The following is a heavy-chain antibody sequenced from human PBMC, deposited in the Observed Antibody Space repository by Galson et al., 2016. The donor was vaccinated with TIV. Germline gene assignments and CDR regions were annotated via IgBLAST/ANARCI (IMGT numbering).Heavy chain of an antibody. J-gene: IGHJ4*02. Sequence: PALVKPTQTLTLTCTFSGFSLHTDGMCVNWIRQPPGKALEWLARIDWDDDKSYTSSLKTRLTISKDTSKNQVVLTMTNMDPVDTTTYYCARISGYYDSSGHYIPRSFDYWGQGNLVTVSS. CDR1: GFSLHTDGMC. CDR3: ARISGYYDSSGHYIPRSFDY. D-gene: IGHD3-22*01. V-gene: IGHV2-70*11. CDR2: IDWDDDK.